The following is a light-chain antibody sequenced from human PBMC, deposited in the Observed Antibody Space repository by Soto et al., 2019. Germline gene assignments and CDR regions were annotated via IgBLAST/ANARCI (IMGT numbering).Light chain of an antibody. CDR3: HQHNGWPRT. J-gene: IGKJ1*01. CDR1: QNIHSN. Sequence: TVVTQSPGTLSVSLGERATLSCRAGQNIHSNLAWYQQKPGQAPSLLLYGTSTRAGGVPARFSGGGSGTEFTLTITSLQSQDFAVYYCHQHNGWPRTCGQGTKGDIK. CDR2: GTS. V-gene: IGKV3-15*01.